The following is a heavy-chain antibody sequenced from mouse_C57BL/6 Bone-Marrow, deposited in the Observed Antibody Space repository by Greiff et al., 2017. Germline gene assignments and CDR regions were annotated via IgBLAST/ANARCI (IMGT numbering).Heavy chain of an antibody. CDR2: IDPSDSYT. CDR3: ARDAITTVVAYYAMDY. V-gene: IGHV1-59*01. D-gene: IGHD1-1*01. J-gene: IGHJ4*01. Sequence: QVQLQQPGAELVRPGTSVKLSCKASGYTFTSYWMHWVKQRPGQGLEWIGVIDPSDSYTNYNQKFKGKATVTVDTSSSTAYMQLSSLTSADSAVYYCARDAITTVVAYYAMDYWGQGTSVTVSS. CDR1: GYTFTSYW.